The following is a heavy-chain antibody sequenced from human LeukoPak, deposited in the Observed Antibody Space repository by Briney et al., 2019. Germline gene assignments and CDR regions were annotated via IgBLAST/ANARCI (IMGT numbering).Heavy chain of an antibody. D-gene: IGHD3-9*01. CDR2: ITNNGGNT. CDR3: VIVRGYFDSSGSDY. CDR1: GFTFSSYT. V-gene: IGHV3-64D*06. Sequence: GGSLRLSCSASGFTFSSYTIHWVRQAPGKGREFVSAITNNGGNTNYADSVKGRFTISRDNSKNTVYLQMSSLRAEDTAVYYCVIVRGYFDSSGSDYWGQGTLVTVSS. J-gene: IGHJ4*02.